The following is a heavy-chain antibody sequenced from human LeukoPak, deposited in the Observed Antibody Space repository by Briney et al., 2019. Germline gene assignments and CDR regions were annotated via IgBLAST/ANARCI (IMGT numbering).Heavy chain of an antibody. J-gene: IGHJ4*02. Sequence: GGSLRLSCAASGFTFSSYAMSWVRQAPGKGLEWVSAITGGGGSTYHADSVKGRFTISRDTSQNTLFLQMSSLRAEDSAIFYCAKGSASARPYYFDSWGQGILVTVSS. V-gene: IGHV3-23*01. CDR3: AKGSASARPYYFDS. D-gene: IGHD2-15*01. CDR2: ITGGGGST. CDR1: GFTFSSYA.